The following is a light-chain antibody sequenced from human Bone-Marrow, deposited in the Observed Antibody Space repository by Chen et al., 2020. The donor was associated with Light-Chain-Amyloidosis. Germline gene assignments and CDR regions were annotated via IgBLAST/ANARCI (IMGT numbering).Light chain of an antibody. CDR3: QVWDRSSDRPV. Sequence: SYVLTQPSAVSAAPGQTATIACGGNNIGSTSVHWYQQTPGQAPLLVVYDDSDRPSGIPVRLSGSNSGNTANLTISRVEAGDEADYYCQVWDRSSDRPVFGGGTKLTVL. J-gene: IGLJ3*02. CDR1: NIGSTS. V-gene: IGLV3-21*02. CDR2: DDS.